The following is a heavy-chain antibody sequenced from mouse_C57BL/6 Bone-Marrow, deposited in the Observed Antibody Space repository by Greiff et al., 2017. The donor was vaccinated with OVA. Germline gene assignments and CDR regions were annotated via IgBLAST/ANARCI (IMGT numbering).Heavy chain of an antibody. CDR1: GYTFTSYG. J-gene: IGHJ1*03. CDR2: LYPSSGNP. D-gene: IGHD2-4*01. Sequence: VQLQQSGAELARPGASVKLSCKASGYTFTSYGISWVKQRTGQGLEWIGELYPSSGNPYYNEKFKGKATLTADKASSTAYMELRSLTSADAAVEFWARRWGLPWYFDVWGTGTTVTVSS. V-gene: IGHV1-81*01. CDR3: ARRWGLPWYFDV.